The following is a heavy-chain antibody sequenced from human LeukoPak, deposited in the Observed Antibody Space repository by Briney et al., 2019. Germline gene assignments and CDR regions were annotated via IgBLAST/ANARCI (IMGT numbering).Heavy chain of an antibody. D-gene: IGHD1-26*01. J-gene: IGHJ6*02. CDR2: IIPIFGTA. CDR3: ARDLWGQWELLGSYYYYGMDV. Sequence: ASVNVSCKASGGTFSSYAISWVRQAPGQGLEWMGGIIPIFGTANYAQKFQGRVTITADESTSTAYMELSSLRSEDTAVYYCARDLWGQWELLGSYYYYGMDVWGQGTTVTVSS. V-gene: IGHV1-69*13. CDR1: GGTFSSYA.